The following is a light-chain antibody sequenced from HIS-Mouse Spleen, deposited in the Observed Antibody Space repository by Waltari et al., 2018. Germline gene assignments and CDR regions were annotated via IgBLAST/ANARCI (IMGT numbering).Light chain of an antibody. CDR3: QQYNSYIFT. CDR2: KAS. J-gene: IGKJ3*01. CDR1: QSISSW. V-gene: IGKV1-5*03. Sequence: DIQMTQSPSTLSASVGDRVTITCRASQSISSWLAWYQKKPGKAPKLLIYKASSLESGVPSRFSGSGSGTEFTLTISSLQPDDFATYYCQQYNSYIFTFCPGTKVDIK.